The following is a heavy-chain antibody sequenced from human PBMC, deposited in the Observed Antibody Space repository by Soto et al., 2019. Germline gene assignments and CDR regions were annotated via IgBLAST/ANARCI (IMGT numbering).Heavy chain of an antibody. J-gene: IGHJ4*01. Sequence: ASVKVSCKASGYTFTSFGVNWVRQAPGQGLEWMGWINAYNGNTNYAQNFQGRVTMTADTSTSTAYMEVRSLRSDDTAVYYCATEGARIAAHVIWGQGTLVTVSS. CDR3: ATEGARIAAHVI. CDR2: INAYNGNT. D-gene: IGHD6-6*01. CDR1: GYTFTSFG. V-gene: IGHV1-18*01.